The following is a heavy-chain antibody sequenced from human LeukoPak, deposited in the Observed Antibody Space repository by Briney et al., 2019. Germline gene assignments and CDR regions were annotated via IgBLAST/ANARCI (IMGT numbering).Heavy chain of an antibody. Sequence: PGGSLRLSCAASGFTFSSYAMSWVRQAPGKGLEWVSTITYSGGNTYYADSVKGRFTISRDNSKNTLYLQMNSLRDEDTAVYYCARELGYFFDYWGQGTLVTVSS. CDR2: ITYSGGNT. CDR3: ARELGYFFDY. V-gene: IGHV3-23*01. CDR1: GFTFSSYA. D-gene: IGHD7-27*01. J-gene: IGHJ4*02.